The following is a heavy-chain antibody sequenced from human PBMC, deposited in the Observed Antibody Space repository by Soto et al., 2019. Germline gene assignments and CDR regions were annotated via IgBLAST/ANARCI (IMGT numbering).Heavy chain of an antibody. J-gene: IGHJ4*02. CDR3: AKDPDYDFWSAFDY. Sequence: GGSLRLSCAASGFTFSSYGMHWVRQAPGKGLEWVAVIWYDGSNKYYADSVKGRFTISRDNSKNTLYLQMNSLRAEDTAVYYCAKDPDYDFWSAFDYWGQGTLVTVSS. CDR2: IWYDGSNK. D-gene: IGHD3-3*01. CDR1: GFTFSSYG. V-gene: IGHV3-33*06.